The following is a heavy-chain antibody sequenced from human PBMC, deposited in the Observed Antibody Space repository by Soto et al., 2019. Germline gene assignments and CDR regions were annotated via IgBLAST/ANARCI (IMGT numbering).Heavy chain of an antibody. CDR3: ARGLRTYYYDSSGYYPFVY. J-gene: IGHJ4*02. V-gene: IGHV4-34*01. D-gene: IGHD3-22*01. CDR2: INHSGST. Sequence: SETLSLTCAVYGGSFSGYYWSWIRQPPGKGLEWIGEINHSGSTNYNPSLKSRVTISVDTSKNQFSLKLSSVTAADTAVYYCARGLRTYYYDSSGYYPFVYWGQGTLVTVSS. CDR1: GGSFSGYY.